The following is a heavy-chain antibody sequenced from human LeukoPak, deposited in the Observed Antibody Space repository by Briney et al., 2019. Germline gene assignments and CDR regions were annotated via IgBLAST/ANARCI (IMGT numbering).Heavy chain of an antibody. CDR2: IWYDGSNK. Sequence: PGGSLRLSCAASGFTVSSNCMSWVRQAPGKGLEWVAVIWYDGSNKYYADSVKGRFTISRDNSKNTLYLQMNSLRAEDTAVYCCARGGPVTTPFSLYFDYWGQGTLVTVSS. V-gene: IGHV3-33*08. D-gene: IGHD4-17*01. J-gene: IGHJ4*02. CDR3: ARGGPVTTPFSLYFDY. CDR1: GFTVSSNC.